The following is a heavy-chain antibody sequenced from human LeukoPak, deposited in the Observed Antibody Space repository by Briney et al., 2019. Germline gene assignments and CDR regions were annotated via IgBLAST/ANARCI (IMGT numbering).Heavy chain of an antibody. V-gene: IGHV3-7*01. CDR2: IKQDGSEK. CDR3: ARDAGVGYCSGGNCPPSDY. CDR1: GFTFSSYW. J-gene: IGHJ4*02. D-gene: IGHD2-15*01. Sequence: PGGSLRLSCAASGFTFSSYWMSWVRQAPGKGLEWVANIKQDGSEKYYVDSVKGRFTISRDNAKNSLYLQMNSLRAEDTAVYYCARDAGVGYCSGGNCPPSDYWGQGTLVTVSS.